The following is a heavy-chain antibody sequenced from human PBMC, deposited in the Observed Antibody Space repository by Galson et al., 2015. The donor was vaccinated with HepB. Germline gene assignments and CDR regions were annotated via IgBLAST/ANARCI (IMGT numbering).Heavy chain of an antibody. CDR3: ARDSSVVTTFYSH. D-gene: IGHD2/OR15-2a*01. Sequence: SVKVSCKAFGGTFSSYSISWVRQAPGQGLEYMGRIIPILDTTYYAQKFQGRVIITADKSTTTAYMELTSLRSDDTAVYYCARDSSVVTTFYSHWGQGTLVTVSS. J-gene: IGHJ4*02. CDR2: IIPILDTT. V-gene: IGHV1-69*08. CDR1: GGTFSSYS.